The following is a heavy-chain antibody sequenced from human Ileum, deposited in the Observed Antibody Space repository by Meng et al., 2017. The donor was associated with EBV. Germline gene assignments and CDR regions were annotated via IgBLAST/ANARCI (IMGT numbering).Heavy chain of an antibody. D-gene: IGHD5/OR15-5a*01. Sequence: QVERVVLGGGVVQPGRSLRLSCAASGFTFSDYGMHWVRQAPGKGLEWVAVISYDGSTKYYVDSVKGRFTISRDNSKSTLYLQMNSLRDEDTAVYYCAKEEVSRRFDYWGQGTLVTVSS. CDR3: AKEEVSRRFDY. J-gene: IGHJ4*02. CDR2: ISYDGSTK. V-gene: IGHV3-30*18. CDR1: GFTFSDYG.